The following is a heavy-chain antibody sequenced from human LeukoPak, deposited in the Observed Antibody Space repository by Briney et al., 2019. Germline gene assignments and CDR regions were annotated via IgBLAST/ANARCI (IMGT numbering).Heavy chain of an antibody. CDR2: ISDGGDYT. CDR3: AKEKKSGGWPIDY. CDR1: GFTFSTYA. J-gene: IGHJ4*02. D-gene: IGHD2-15*01. V-gene: IGHV3-23*01. Sequence: PGGSLRLSCAASGFTFSTYAMSWVRQAPGKGLEWVSGISDGGDYTYYADSVRGRFTISRDNSKNTLYLQMNSLRADDTAVYHCAKEKKSGGWPIDYWGQGALHTVSS.